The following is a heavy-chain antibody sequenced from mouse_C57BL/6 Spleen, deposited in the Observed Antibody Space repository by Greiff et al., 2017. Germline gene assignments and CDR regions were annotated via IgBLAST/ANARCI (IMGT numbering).Heavy chain of an antibody. CDR2: IDPENGDT. J-gene: IGHJ3*01. CDR3: TPTGTGFAY. Sequence: VQLQQSGAELVRPGASVKLSCTASGFNIKDDYMPWVKQRPEQGLEWIGWIDPENGDTEYASKFQGKVTITADTSSNTAYLQLSSLTSEDTAVYYCTPTGTGFAYWGQGTLVTVSA. CDR1: GFNIKDDY. V-gene: IGHV14-4*01. D-gene: IGHD4-1*02.